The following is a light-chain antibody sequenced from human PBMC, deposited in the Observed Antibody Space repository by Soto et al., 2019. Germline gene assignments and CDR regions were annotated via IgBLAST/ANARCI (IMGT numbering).Light chain of an antibody. CDR2: DAS. J-gene: IGKJ1*01. Sequence: IQMTQYPSTLSASLGDRFTVACRASQSITTWLAWYQQKPGKAPKVLIYDASSLESGVPSRFSGSGSGTEFTLTISSLQPDDFATYYCQQYNSYRWTFGQGTKVDIK. CDR3: QQYNSYRWT. CDR1: QSITTW. V-gene: IGKV1-5*01.